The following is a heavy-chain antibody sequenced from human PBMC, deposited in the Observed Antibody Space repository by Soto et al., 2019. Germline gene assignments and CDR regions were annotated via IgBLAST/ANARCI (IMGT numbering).Heavy chain of an antibody. Sequence: QVQLVQSGAEVKKPGSSVKVSCKASGGSFTSYAFSWVRQAPGQGLEWVGGIIPIFGTPNYAQKLQGRVTITADRTTSTAYVELTRLTSEATAVYFCARDPRPYFSNCDTEVWFDPWGQGTLVIVTS. CDR2: IIPIFGTP. CDR1: GGSFTSYA. J-gene: IGHJ5*02. CDR3: ARDPRPYFSNCDTEVWFDP. D-gene: IGHD1-1*01. V-gene: IGHV1-69*06.